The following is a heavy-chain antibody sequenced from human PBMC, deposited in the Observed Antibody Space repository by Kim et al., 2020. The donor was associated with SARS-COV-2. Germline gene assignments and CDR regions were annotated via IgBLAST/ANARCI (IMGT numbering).Heavy chain of an antibody. CDR2: T. V-gene: IGHV4-34*01. J-gene: IGHJ4*02. Sequence: TNYNPSLKSRVTISVDTSKNQFSLKLSSVTAADTAVYYCARGVGATNFDYWGQGTLVTVSS. D-gene: IGHD1-26*01. CDR3: ARGVGATNFDY.